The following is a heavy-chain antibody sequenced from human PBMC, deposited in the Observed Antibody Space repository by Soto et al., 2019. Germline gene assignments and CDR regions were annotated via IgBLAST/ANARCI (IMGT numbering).Heavy chain of an antibody. CDR3: ARDLSH. CDR2: INSDSTTT. Sequence: DVHLVESGGCLVQPGGSLRLSYAVSGFPFSTYAMHWVRQAPGKGLEWISYINSDSTTTFHADSVKGRFTVSRDNAKNSLYLQMSSLRHEDTAVYYCARDLSHWGQGTLVTVSP. J-gene: IGHJ4*02. V-gene: IGHV3-48*02. CDR1: GFPFSTYA.